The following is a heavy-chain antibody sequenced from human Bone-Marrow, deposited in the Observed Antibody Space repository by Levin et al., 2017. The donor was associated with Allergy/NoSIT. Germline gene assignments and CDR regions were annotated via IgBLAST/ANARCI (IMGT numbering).Heavy chain of an antibody. Sequence: KVSGPTLVKPTQTLTLTCSLSGFSLNSKDVGVAWIRQPPGKALEWLALVFGHDDKRYRPSLRSRLTITRDTSKNQVVLTMTNMDPVDTARYYCAQSYKTLFWGFQNWGQGTPVTVSS. V-gene: IGHV2-5*01. CDR1: GFSLNSKDVG. D-gene: IGHD7-27*01. CDR2: VFGHDDK. J-gene: IGHJ4*02. CDR3: AQSYKTLFWGFQN.